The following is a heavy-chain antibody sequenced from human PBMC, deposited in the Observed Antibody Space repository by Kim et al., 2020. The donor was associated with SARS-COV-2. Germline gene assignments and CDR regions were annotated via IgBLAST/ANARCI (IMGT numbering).Heavy chain of an antibody. D-gene: IGHD3-10*01. V-gene: IGHV3-9*01. Sequence: GGSLRLSCVISGFIFDDYAMHWVRQSPGKGLEWVSGISSNSRDKEYADSVKGRFSISRDNAKNSLFLQMNGLRAEDTALYSCVRDISQGGAIIRGVHLWGQGTMVTVSS. CDR2: ISSNSRDK. J-gene: IGHJ3*01. CDR3: VRDISQGGAIIRGVHL. CDR1: GFIFDDYA.